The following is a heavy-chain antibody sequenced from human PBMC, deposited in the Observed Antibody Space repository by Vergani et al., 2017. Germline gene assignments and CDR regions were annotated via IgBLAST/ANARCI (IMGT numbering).Heavy chain of an antibody. D-gene: IGHD6-13*01. V-gene: IGHV5-10-1*01. CDR2: IDPSDSYT. Sequence: EVQLVQSGAEVKKPGESLKISCKGSGYSFTSYWIGWVRQMPGKGLEWMGRIDPSDSYTNYSPSFQGHVTISADKSISTAYLQWSSLKASDTAMYYCASSLIAAAFALRYWGQGTLVTVSS. CDR1: GYSFTSYW. CDR3: ASSLIAAAFALRY. J-gene: IGHJ4*02.